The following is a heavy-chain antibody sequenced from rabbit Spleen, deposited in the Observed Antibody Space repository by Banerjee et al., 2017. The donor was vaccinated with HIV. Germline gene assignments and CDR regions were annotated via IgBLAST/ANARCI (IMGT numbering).Heavy chain of an antibody. D-gene: IGHD6-1*01. CDR1: GFDFSSAVW. Sequence: QEQLEESGGDLVKPEGSLTLTCTASGFDFSSAVWICWVRQAPGKGLEWIACIYINRSVIIVYASWAKGRFTISKTSSTTVTLQMTSLTAADTATYFCGRGAAVDGYGCDLWGPGTLVT. V-gene: IGHV1S45*01. CDR3: GRGAAVDGYGCDL. CDR2: IYINRSVII. J-gene: IGHJ4*01.